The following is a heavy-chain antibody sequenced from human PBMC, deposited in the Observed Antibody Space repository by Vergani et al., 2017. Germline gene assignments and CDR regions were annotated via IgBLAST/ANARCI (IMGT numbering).Heavy chain of an antibody. V-gene: IGHV4-34*01. CDR3: ARGLRRGYYGSGSYYNYYYYGMDV. CDR1: GGSFSGYY. J-gene: IGHJ6*02. CDR2: INHSGST. Sequence: QVQLQQWGAGLLKPSETLSLTCAVYGGSFSGYYWSWIRQPPGKGLEWIGEINHSGSTNYNPSLKSRVTISVDTSRNQFSLKLRSVTAADTAVYYCARGLRRGYYGSGSYYNYYYYGMDVWGQGTTVTVSS. D-gene: IGHD3-10*01.